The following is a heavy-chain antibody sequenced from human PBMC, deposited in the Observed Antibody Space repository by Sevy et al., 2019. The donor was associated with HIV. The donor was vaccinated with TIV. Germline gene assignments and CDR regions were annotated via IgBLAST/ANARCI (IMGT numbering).Heavy chain of an antibody. J-gene: IGHJ4*02. D-gene: IGHD6-19*01. V-gene: IGHV4-39*01. CDR1: GASMRSSHY. CDR2: IYNGGNT. Sequence: SETLSLTCTVSGASMRSSHYWGWIRQPPGKGLEWIASIYNGGNTYYSPSLKTRGTISVDTSINQFYLRLRSVTAADTAVYYCARLPQWLGPSSDSWGRGTLVTVSS. CDR3: ARLPQWLGPSSDS.